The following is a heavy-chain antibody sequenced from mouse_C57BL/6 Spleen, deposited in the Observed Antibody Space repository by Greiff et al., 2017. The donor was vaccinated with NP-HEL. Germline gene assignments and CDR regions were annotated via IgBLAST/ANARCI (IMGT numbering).Heavy chain of an antibody. J-gene: IGHJ2*01. V-gene: IGHV5-9-1*02. Sequence: EVQGVESGEGLVKPGGSLKLSCAASGFTFSSYAMSWVRQTPEKRLEWVAYISSGGDYIYYADTVKGRFTISRDNARNTLYLQMSSLKSEDTAMYYCTRVRWDDGGDDYWGQGTTLTVSS. D-gene: IGHD1-1*01. CDR2: ISSGGDYI. CDR1: GFTFSSYA. CDR3: TRVRWDDGGDDY.